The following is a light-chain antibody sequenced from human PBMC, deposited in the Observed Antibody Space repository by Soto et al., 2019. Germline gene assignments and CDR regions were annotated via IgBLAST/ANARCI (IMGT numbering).Light chain of an antibody. CDR3: PPDGSICLT. CDR1: QSVKNNY. Sequence: EIVLKQSPDTLSLSPGERATLSCRASQSVKNNYLAWYQQKPGQAPRFLIYDASSRATGIPDRLSGRGSTIDFPRTICNLQPDDFPVHYRPPDGSICLTFGGGT. CDR2: DAS. V-gene: IGKV3-20*01. J-gene: IGKJ4*01.